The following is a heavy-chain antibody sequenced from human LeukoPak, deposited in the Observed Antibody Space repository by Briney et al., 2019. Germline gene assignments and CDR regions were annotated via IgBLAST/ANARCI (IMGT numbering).Heavy chain of an antibody. CDR3: GRDFLGESGAGGP. Sequence: GGSLRLSCTASGFTFSSYAMSWVRQAPGKGLEWVSSISPSGSSTWHADSVKGRFTISRDNAKNSVHLQMTNLRVDDTAVYYCGRDFLGESGAGGPWGQGILVTVSS. V-gene: IGHV3-21*01. CDR2: ISPSGSST. J-gene: IGHJ5*02. D-gene: IGHD3-10*01. CDR1: GFTFSSYA.